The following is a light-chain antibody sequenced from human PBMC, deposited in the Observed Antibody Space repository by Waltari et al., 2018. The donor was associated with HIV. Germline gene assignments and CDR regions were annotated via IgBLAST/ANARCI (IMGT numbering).Light chain of an antibody. J-gene: IGLJ1*01. Sequence: QSALTQPPSVSASPGQSVTISCTGTSSDIGSYNRVSWYLQPPGTAPRIIIYEVKNRPLGVPDRFSASKSGNTASLTISGLQAEDEADYYCSSYKNNNTIVFGTGTKVTVL. CDR1: SSDIGSYNR. CDR3: SSYKNNNTIV. CDR2: EVK. V-gene: IGLV2-18*02.